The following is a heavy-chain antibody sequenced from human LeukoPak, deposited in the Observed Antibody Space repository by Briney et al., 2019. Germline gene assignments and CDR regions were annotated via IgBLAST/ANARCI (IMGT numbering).Heavy chain of an antibody. CDR3: ARANRYDLYFDY. CDR2: IYYSGSS. V-gene: IGHV4-59*01. CDR1: GGSISSYY. Sequence: SETLSLTCTVSGGSISSYYWSWIRQPPGKGLEWIGYIYYSGSSNYNPSLKSRVIISGDTSKNQVSLKLSSVTAADTAVYYCARANRYDLYFDYWGQGTLVTVSS. D-gene: IGHD5-12*01. J-gene: IGHJ4*02.